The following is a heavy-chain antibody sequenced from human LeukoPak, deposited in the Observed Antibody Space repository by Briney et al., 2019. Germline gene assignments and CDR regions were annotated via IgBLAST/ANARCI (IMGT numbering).Heavy chain of an antibody. J-gene: IGHJ5*02. V-gene: IGHV1-2*02. CDR2: INPNSGGT. D-gene: IGHD2-2*01. CDR3: ARVVPAARAFDP. Sequence: GASVKVSCKASGYTFTGYYMYWVRQAPGQGLEWMGWINPNSGGTDYAQKFQGRVTMTRDTSISTAYMELSRLRSDDTAVYYCARVVPAARAFDPWGQGTLVTVSS. CDR1: GYTFTGYY.